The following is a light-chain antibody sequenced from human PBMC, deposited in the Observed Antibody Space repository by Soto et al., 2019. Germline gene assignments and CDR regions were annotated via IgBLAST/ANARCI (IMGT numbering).Light chain of an antibody. V-gene: IGKV3-15*01. Sequence: EIVMTQSPATLSLSPGERATLSCRASQSVSSNLVWYLQKPGQAPRLLIYNTSTRATNVPARFTGSGSETEFTLTISGLQSEDFGIYYCHHYNNWPPRNTFGQGTRLE. J-gene: IGKJ5*01. CDR1: QSVSSN. CDR3: HHYNNWPPRNT. CDR2: NTS.